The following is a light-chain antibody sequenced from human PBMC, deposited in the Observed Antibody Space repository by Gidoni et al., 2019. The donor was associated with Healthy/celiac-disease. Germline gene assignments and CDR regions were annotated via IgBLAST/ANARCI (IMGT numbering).Light chain of an antibody. V-gene: IGLV2-14*01. CDR2: DVS. CDR3: SSYTSSSTLVG. CDR1: SSAVGGYNY. J-gene: IGLJ2*01. Sequence: QPALTQPDSVTGSPGQSIPISCTGTSSAVGGYNYVFWYQQHPGKAPKLMIYDVSNRPSGVSNRFSGSKSGNTASLTISGRQAEDEADYYCSSYTSSSTLVGFGGATKLPVL.